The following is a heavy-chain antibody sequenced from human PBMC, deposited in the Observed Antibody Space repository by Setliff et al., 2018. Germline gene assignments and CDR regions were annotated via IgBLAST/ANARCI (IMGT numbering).Heavy chain of an antibody. CDR3: AREGVDTRSSTDYRYYMDV. CDR1: GDSFSNYA. J-gene: IGHJ6*03. Sequence: PGESLKISCQGSGDSFSNYAISWVRQAPGQGLEWMGGIIPMFGTPAYTQKFQDRVTIMTDESTSTAYMELSSLTSDDTAVYYCAREGVDTRSSTDYRYYMDVWGKGTTVTVSS. V-gene: IGHV1-69*05. CDR2: IIPMFGTP. D-gene: IGHD5-18*01.